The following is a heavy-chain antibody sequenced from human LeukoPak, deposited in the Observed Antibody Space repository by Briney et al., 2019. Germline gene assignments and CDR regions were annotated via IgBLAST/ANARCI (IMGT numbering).Heavy chain of an antibody. D-gene: IGHD6-19*01. J-gene: IGHJ4*02. V-gene: IGHV4-59*12. CDR1: GFAFSSYA. CDR3: AREFHWLAEYYFDF. Sequence: GSLRLSCAASGFAFSSYAMNWVRQAPGKGLEWIGYIYYSGSTNYNPSLKSRVTISVDTSKNQFSLKLSSVTAADTAVYYCAREFHWLAEYYFDFWGQGTLVTVSS. CDR2: IYYSGST.